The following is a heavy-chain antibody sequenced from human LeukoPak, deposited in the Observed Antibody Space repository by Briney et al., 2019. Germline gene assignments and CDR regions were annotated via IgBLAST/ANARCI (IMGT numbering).Heavy chain of an antibody. CDR2: ISSSGSTI. CDR1: GFTFSSYE. CDR3: AREGQWDLFDY. V-gene: IGHV3-48*03. Sequence: QPGGSLRLSCAASGFTFSSYEMNWVRQALGKGLEWVSYISSSGSTIYYADSVKGRFTISRDNAKNSLYLQMNSLRAEDTAVYYCAREGQWDLFDYWGQGTLVTVSS. J-gene: IGHJ4*02. D-gene: IGHD1-26*01.